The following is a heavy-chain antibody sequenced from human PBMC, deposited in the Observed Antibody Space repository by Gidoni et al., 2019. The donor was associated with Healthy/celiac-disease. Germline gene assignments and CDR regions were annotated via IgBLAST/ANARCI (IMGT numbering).Heavy chain of an antibody. CDR3: ANSYYYGSGILDY. D-gene: IGHD3-10*01. Sequence: QVQLVASGGGVVQPGRSLRLSCAASGFTFSSYGMHWVRQAPGKGLEWVAVISYDGSNKYYADSVKGRFTISRDNSKNTLYLQMNSLRAEDTAVYYCANSYYYGSGILDYWGQGTLVTVSS. J-gene: IGHJ4*02. CDR2: ISYDGSNK. CDR1: GFTFSSYG. V-gene: IGHV3-30*18.